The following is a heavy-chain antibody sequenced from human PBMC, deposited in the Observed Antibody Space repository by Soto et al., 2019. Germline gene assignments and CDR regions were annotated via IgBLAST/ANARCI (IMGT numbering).Heavy chain of an antibody. Sequence: RGSLRLCCGASGVTFSSYGMHWVRQAPGKGLEWVAVIWYDGSNKYYADSVKGRFTISRDNSKNTLYLQMNSLRAEDTAVYYCARDPNDFWSGPLSDWYYGMDVWGQGTTVTVSS. CDR2: IWYDGSNK. D-gene: IGHD3-3*01. CDR1: GVTFSSYG. V-gene: IGHV3-33*01. CDR3: ARDPNDFWSGPLSDWYYGMDV. J-gene: IGHJ6*02.